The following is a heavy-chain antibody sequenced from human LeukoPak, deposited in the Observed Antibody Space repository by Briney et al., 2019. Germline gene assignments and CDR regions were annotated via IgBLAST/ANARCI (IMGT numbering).Heavy chain of an antibody. J-gene: IGHJ4*02. CDR2: INPNSGGT. CDR3: ARRIAAAGTPYYFDY. V-gene: IGHV1-2*02. CDR1: GYTFTGYY. Sequence: GASVKVSCKASGYTFTGYYMHWVRQAPGQGLEWMRWINPNSGGTNYAQKFQGRVTMTRDTSISTAYMGLSRLRSDDTAVYYCARRIAAAGTPYYFDYWGQGTLVTVSS. D-gene: IGHD6-13*01.